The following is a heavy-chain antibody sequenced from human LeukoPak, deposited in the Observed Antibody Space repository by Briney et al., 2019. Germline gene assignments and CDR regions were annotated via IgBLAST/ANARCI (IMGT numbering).Heavy chain of an antibody. J-gene: IGHJ5*02. CDR1: GFTFSSYA. CDR3: AKGAYGSGSYFGWFDP. D-gene: IGHD3-10*01. V-gene: IGHV3-23*01. Sequence: GGSLRLPCAASGFTFSSYAMSWVRQAPGKGLEWVSAISGSGGSTYYADSVKGRFTISRDNSKNTLYLQMNSLRAEDTAVYYCAKGAYGSGSYFGWFDPWGQGTLVTVS. CDR2: ISGSGGST.